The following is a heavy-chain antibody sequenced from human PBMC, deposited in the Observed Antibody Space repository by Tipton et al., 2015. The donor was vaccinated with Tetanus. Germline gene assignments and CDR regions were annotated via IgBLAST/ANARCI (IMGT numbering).Heavy chain of an antibody. CDR3: ARAVIGPKYYYYGMDV. CDR2: IYTSGST. V-gene: IGHV4-4*07. Sequence: TLSLTCTVSGGSISGYYWSWIRQPAGKGLEWIGRIYTSGSTNYNPSLKSRVTMSVDTSKNQFSLKLSSVTAADTAVYYCARAVIGPKYYYYGMDVWGQGTTVTVSS. CDR1: GGSISGYY. J-gene: IGHJ6*02.